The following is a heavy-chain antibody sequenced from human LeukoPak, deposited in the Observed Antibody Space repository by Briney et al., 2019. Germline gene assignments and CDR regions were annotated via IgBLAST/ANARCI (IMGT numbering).Heavy chain of an antibody. CDR3: CRRWLNYYYYGMDV. CDR1: GFTFSSYA. V-gene: IGHV3-7*01. Sequence: PGGSLRLSCAASGFTFSSYAMSWVRQAPGKGLEWVANIKEDGSEKYYVGSVKGRFTISRDNAKNSLYLQMNSLRAEDTAVYYCCRRWLNYYYYGMDVWGQGTTVTVSS. CDR2: IKEDGSEK. D-gene: IGHD5-18*01. J-gene: IGHJ6*02.